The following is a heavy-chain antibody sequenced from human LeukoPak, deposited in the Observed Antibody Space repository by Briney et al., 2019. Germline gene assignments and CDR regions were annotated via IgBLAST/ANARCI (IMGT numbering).Heavy chain of an antibody. J-gene: IGHJ4*02. CDR2: VNPNTGGT. D-gene: IGHD7-27*01. Sequence: ASVKVSCKASGYTFTDYYVHWVRQAPGQGLEWLGWVNPNTGGTNYAQKFQGRVTMTRDTSISTAYMELSRLRSDDTAVYYCAPQLGRLTDYWGQGTLVTVSS. CDR3: APQLGRLTDY. V-gene: IGHV1-2*02. CDR1: GYTFTDYY.